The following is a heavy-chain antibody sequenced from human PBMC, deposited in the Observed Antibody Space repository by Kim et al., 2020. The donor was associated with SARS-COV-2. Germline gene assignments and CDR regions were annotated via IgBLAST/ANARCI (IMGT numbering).Heavy chain of an antibody. Sequence: GGSLRLSCAASGFTFSSYSMNWVRQAPGKGLEWVSYISSSSSTIYYADSVKGRFTISRDNAKNSLYLQMNSLRAEDTAVYYCARDMRVVVDRYYYYYGMDVWGQGTTVTVSS. CDR2: ISSSSSTI. D-gene: IGHD2-15*01. CDR1: GFTFSSYS. V-gene: IGHV3-48*04. J-gene: IGHJ6*02. CDR3: ARDMRVVVDRYYYYYGMDV.